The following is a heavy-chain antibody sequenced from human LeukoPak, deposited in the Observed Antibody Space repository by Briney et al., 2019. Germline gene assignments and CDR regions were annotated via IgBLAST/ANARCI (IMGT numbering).Heavy chain of an antibody. J-gene: IGHJ4*02. V-gene: IGHV4-59*08. CDR3: ARHYDSSGYYFSWPAYYFDY. CDR2: IYYSGST. Sequence: SETLSLTCTVSGGSISSYYWSWIRQPPGKGLEWIGYIYYSGSTNYNPSLKSRVTISVDTSKNQFSLKPSSVTAADTAVYYCARHYDSSGYYFSWPAYYFDYWGQGTLVTVSS. D-gene: IGHD3-22*01. CDR1: GGSISSYY.